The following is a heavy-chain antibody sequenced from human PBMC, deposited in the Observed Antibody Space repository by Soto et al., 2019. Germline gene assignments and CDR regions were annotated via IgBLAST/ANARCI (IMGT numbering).Heavy chain of an antibody. V-gene: IGHV3-74*01. D-gene: IGHD3-10*01. CDR1: EITLNIYW. CDR3: TKNTIGAFDS. CDR2: INTETTTI. J-gene: IGHJ4*02. Sequence: EAQLVESGGGLVQPGGSLTLSCTASEITLNIYWMHWIRQAPGKGLVWVSRINTETTTITYADSVKGRFTISRDSANNTLYLQMNGQSAEDTSIYYCTKNTIGAFDSWGQGTLVTVSS.